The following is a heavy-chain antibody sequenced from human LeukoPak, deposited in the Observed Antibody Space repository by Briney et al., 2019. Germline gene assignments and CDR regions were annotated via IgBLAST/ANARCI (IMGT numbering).Heavy chain of an antibody. CDR1: GGSFSGYY. D-gene: IGHD3-10*01. J-gene: IGHJ4*02. Sequence: PSETLSLTCAVYGGSFSGYYWSWIRQPPGKGLEWIGEINHSGSINYNPSLKSRVTISVDTSKNQFSLKLSSVTAADTAVYYCARGVYYGSGNYYNVWNYWGQGTLVTVSS. CDR2: INHSGSI. CDR3: ARGVYYGSGNYYNVWNY. V-gene: IGHV4-34*01.